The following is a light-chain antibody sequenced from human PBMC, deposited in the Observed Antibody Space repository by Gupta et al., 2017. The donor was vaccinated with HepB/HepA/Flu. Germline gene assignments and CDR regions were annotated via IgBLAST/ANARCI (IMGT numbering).Light chain of an antibody. CDR1: QSISNW. CDR2: KAS. Sequence: DIEMTQSPSTLSASVGDRVTITCRASQSISNWLAWYQQKPGKAPKFLIYKASSVASGVPSRFSGSRSWTEFSLRIISLQPDDFATNYCRVEETYWSTFGEGTKVEIK. CDR3: RVEETYWST. J-gene: IGKJ4*02. V-gene: IGKV1-5*03.